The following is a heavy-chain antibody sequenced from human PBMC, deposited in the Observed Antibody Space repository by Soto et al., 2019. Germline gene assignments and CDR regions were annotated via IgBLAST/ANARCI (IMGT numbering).Heavy chain of an antibody. CDR3: ARDAHRSCSGGSCSRDFDY. D-gene: IGHD2-15*01. CDR2: ISAYNGNT. V-gene: IGHV1-18*01. J-gene: IGHJ4*02. Sequence: QVQLVQSGAEVKKPGASVKVSCKASGYTFTSYGISWVRQAPGQGLEWMGWISAYNGNTNYAQKLQGRVTMTTDTSTSTAYMELRSLRSDDTAVYYCARDAHRSCSGGSCSRDFDYWVQGTLVTVSS. CDR1: GYTFTSYG.